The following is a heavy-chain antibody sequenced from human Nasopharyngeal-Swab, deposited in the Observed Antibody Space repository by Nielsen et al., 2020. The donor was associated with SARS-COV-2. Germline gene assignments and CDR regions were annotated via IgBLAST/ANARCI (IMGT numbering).Heavy chain of an antibody. CDR2: IIPIFGTA. D-gene: IGHD5-18*01. CDR3: ARDRLPYYYYYMDV. CDR1: GGTFSSYA. V-gene: IGHV1-69*13. J-gene: IGHJ6*03. Sequence: SVKVSCKASGGTFSSYAISWVRQAPGQGLEWMGGIIPIFGTANYAQKFQGRATITADESTSTAYMELSSLRSEDTAVYYCARDRLPYYYYYMDVWGKGTTVTVSS.